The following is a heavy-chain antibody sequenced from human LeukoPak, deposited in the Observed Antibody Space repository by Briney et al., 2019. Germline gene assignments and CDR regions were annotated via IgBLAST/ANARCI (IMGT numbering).Heavy chain of an antibody. D-gene: IGHD1-26*01. J-gene: IGHJ3*02. CDR3: ARGGWELLPLGALDI. CDR2: IYSDGTT. Sequence: GGSLRLSCAASGFTVSSSYLSWVRQAPGKGLEWVSVIYSDGTTYYADSVKGRFTISRDNSKNTVYLQMNSLRAEDTAVYYCARGGWELLPLGALDIWGQGTLVTVSS. CDR1: GFTVSSSY. V-gene: IGHV3-66*01.